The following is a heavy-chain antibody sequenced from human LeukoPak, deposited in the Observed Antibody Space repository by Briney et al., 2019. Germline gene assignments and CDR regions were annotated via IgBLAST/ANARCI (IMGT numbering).Heavy chain of an antibody. CDR3: WGSPPHSSSPFDY. V-gene: IGHV4-4*08. D-gene: IGHD6-6*01. CDR2: AHSSGST. CDR1: GDSISSYF. J-gene: IGHJ4*02. Sequence: SETLSLTCTVSGDSISSYFWSWIRQPPGKGLEWIGYAHSSGSTNYNPSLKSRVTISADASKNQFSLKLSSVTAADTAVYYCWGSPPHSSSPFDYWGQGTLVTVSS.